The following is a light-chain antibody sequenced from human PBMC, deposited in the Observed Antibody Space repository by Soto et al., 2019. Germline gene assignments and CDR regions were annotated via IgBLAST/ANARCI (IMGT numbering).Light chain of an antibody. CDR3: QQYNSYWT. J-gene: IGKJ1*01. Sequence: DVQMNQSPSTLSASVGDRVTITCRASQTVTTRLAWYQQKPTKAPKRLIHDASSLESGVPSRFSGSGSGTEFTLTISSLQPDDSATYCCQQYNSYWTFGQGTKVDIK. CDR2: DAS. V-gene: IGKV1-5*01. CDR1: QTVTTR.